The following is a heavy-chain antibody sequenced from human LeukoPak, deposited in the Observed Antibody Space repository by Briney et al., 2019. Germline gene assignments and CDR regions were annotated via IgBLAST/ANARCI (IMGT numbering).Heavy chain of an antibody. J-gene: IGHJ4*02. D-gene: IGHD3-22*01. CDR2: IYYSGST. Sequence: PSETLSLTCTVSGGSISSYYWSWIRQPPGKGLEWIGYIYYSGSTNYNPSLKSRVTISVDTSKNQFSLKLCSVTAADRALYYCARQTTSGYLDYWGQGTLVTVS. CDR1: GGSISSYY. V-gene: IGHV4-59*08. CDR3: ARQTTSGYLDY.